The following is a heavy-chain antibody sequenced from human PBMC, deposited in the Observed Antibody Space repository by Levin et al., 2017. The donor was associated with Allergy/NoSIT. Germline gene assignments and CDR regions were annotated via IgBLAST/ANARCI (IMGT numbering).Heavy chain of an antibody. CDR3: AAQPWLEDAFDI. CDR2: ISGSGGST. CDR1: GFTFSSYA. D-gene: IGHD6-19*01. Sequence: GGSLRLSCAASGFTFSSYAMSWVRQAPGKGLEWVSAISGSGGSTYYADSVKGRFTISRDNSKNTLYLQMNSLRAEDTAVYYCAAQPWLEDAFDIWGQGTMVTVSS. V-gene: IGHV3-23*01. J-gene: IGHJ3*02.